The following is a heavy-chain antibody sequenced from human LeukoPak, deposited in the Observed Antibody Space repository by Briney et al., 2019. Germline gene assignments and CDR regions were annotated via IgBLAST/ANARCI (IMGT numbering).Heavy chain of an antibody. CDR2: IYHSGST. CDR3: AKENCCSTSFYFHPDNRFDP. Sequence: PSETLSLTCAVSGYSISSGYYWGWIRQPPGKGLEWIGSIYHSGSTYYNPSLRSRVTISVDTSKNQFSLKLKSVTPADTAVYYCAKENCCSTSFYFHPDNRFDPWGQGTLVTVSS. V-gene: IGHV4-38-2*02. CDR1: GYSISSGYY. D-gene: IGHD2-2*01. J-gene: IGHJ5*02.